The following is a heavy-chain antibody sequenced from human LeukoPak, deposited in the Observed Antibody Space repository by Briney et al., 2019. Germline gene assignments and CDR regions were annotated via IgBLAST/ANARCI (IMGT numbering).Heavy chain of an antibody. J-gene: IGHJ4*02. CDR3: ARGVLYYYDSSGYRFDY. V-gene: IGHV1-69*04. CDR1: GGTFSSYA. Sequence: GASVKVSCKASGGTFSSYAISWVRQAPGQGLEWMGRIIPILGIANYAQKFQGRVTITADKSTSTAYMELSSLRSEDTAVYYCARGVLYYYDSSGYRFDYWGQGTLVTVSS. D-gene: IGHD3-22*01. CDR2: IIPILGIA.